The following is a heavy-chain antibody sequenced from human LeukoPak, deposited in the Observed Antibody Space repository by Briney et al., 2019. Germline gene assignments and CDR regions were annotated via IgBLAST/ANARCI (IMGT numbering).Heavy chain of an antibody. CDR1: GFTFSNAW. CDR3: TTGPQKDRLLWFGGSTPDGFDI. CDR2: IKSKTDGGTT. Sequence: GGSLRLSCAASGFTFSNAWMSWVRQAPGKGLEWVGRIKSKTDGGTTDYAAPVKGRFTISRDDSKNTLYLQMNSLKTEDTAVYYWTTGPQKDRLLWFGGSTPDGFDIWGQGTKGTVSS. J-gene: IGHJ3*02. V-gene: IGHV3-15*01. D-gene: IGHD3-10*01.